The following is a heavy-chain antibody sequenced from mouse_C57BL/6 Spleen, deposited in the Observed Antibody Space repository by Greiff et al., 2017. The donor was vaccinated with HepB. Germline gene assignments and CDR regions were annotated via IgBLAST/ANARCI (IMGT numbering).Heavy chain of an antibody. J-gene: IGHJ3*01. V-gene: IGHV1-82*01. CDR2: IYPGDGDT. CDR1: GYAFSSSW. CDR3: ARDDGSSYEAY. Sequence: QVQLQQSGPELVKPGASVKISCKASGYAFSSSWMNWVKQRPGKGLEWIGRIYPGDGDTNYNGKFKGKATLTADKSSSTAYMQLSSLTSEDSAVYFCARDDGSSYEAYWGQGTLVTVSA. D-gene: IGHD1-1*01.